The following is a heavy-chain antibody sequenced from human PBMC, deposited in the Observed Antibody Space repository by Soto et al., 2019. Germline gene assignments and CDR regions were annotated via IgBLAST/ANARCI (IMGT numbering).Heavy chain of an antibody. CDR2: VYSGGST. Sequence: GGSLRLSCAASGFTVSSNYMSWVRQAPGKGLEWVSVVYSGGSTYYADSVKGRFTISRDNSKNTLYLQMNSLRAEDTAVYYCASLAYSSLTRNHGLIEDAFDIWGQGTMVTVSS. CDR3: ASLAYSSLTRNHGLIEDAFDI. D-gene: IGHD6-6*01. V-gene: IGHV3-66*01. J-gene: IGHJ3*02. CDR1: GFTVSSNY.